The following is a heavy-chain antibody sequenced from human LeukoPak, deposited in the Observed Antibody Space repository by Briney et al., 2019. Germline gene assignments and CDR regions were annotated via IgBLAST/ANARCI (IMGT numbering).Heavy chain of an antibody. J-gene: IGHJ4*02. D-gene: IGHD2-15*01. CDR2: IWYDGSNK. CDR1: GFTFSSYG. V-gene: IGHV3-33*01. CDR3: ARDRRVVVATFILVY. Sequence: GGSLRLSCAAPGFTFSSYGMHWVRQAPGKGLEWVAVIWYDGSNKYYADSVKGRFTISRDNSKNTLYLQMNSLRAEDTAVYYCARDRRVVVATFILVYWGQGTLVTVSS.